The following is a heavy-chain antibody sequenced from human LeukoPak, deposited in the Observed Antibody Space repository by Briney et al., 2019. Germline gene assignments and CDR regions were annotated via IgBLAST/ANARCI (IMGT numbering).Heavy chain of an antibody. J-gene: IGHJ6*02. CDR3: ARDMGYDFWSEYYYYGMDV. D-gene: IGHD3-3*01. V-gene: IGHV1-69*13. Sequence: GASVEVSCKASGGTFSSYAISWVRQAPGQGLEWMGGIIPIFGTTNYAQKFQGRVTITADESTSTVYMELSSLRSEDTAVYYCARDMGYDFWSEYYYYGMDVWGQGTTVTVSS. CDR2: IIPIFGTT. CDR1: GGTFSSYA.